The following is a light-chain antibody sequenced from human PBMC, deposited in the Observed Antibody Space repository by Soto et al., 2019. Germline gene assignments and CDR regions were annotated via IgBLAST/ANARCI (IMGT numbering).Light chain of an antibody. CDR1: SSDVGGYNY. Sequence: SVLPQPPSESGSPGQSVTISCTGTSSDVGGYNYVSWYQQHPGKAPKLMIYEVSKRPSGVPDRFSGSKSGNTASLTVSGLQAEDEADYYCSSYAGSNNFPYVFGTGTKVTVL. CDR2: EVS. J-gene: IGLJ1*01. CDR3: SSYAGSNNFPYV. V-gene: IGLV2-8*01.